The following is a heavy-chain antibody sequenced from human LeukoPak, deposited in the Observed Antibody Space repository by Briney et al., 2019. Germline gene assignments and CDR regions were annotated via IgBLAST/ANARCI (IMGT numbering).Heavy chain of an antibody. CDR1: GGSFSGYY. D-gene: IGHD5-18*01. J-gene: IGHJ4*02. CDR2: INHSGST. Sequence: SETLSLTCAVYGGSFSGYYWSWIRQPPGKGPEWIGEINHSGSTNYNPSLKSRVTISVDTSKNQFSLKLSSVTAADTAVYYCARRGIQLWSHWGQGTLVTVSS. CDR3: ARRGIQLWSH. V-gene: IGHV4-34*01.